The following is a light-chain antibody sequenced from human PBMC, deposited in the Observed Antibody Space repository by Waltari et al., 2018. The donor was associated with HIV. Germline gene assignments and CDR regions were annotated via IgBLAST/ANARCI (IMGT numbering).Light chain of an antibody. CDR3: QQCFFFPLT. V-gene: IGKV1-5*03. J-gene: IGKJ3*01. CDR2: KAS. Sequence: DIQMTQSPSALSASVGDRVTITCRASESLSYFLAWDQQKPGKAPKLLISKASTLQSGVPSRFSGSGSGTEFTLTISSLQPDDFATYYCQQCFFFPLTFGPGTKINVK. CDR1: ESLSYF.